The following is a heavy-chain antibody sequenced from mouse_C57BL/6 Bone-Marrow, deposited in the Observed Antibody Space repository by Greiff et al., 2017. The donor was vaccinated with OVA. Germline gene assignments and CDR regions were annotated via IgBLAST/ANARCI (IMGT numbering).Heavy chain of an antibody. CDR3: ARGGINYYGSSYGAY. CDR1: GYTFTSYW. D-gene: IGHD1-1*01. J-gene: IGHJ3*01. Sequence: QVQLQQSGAELVKPGASVKLSCKASGYTFTSYWMHWVKQRPGQGLEWIGMIHPNSGSTNYNEKFKSKATLTVDKSSSTAYMQLSSLTSEDSAVYYCARGGINYYGSSYGAYWGQGTLVTVSA. V-gene: IGHV1-64*01. CDR2: IHPNSGST.